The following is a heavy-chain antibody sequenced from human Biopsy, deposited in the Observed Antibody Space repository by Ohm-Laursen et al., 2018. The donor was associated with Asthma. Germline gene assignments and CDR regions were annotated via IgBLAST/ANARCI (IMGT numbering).Heavy chain of an antibody. CDR3: AKDVFPGWELRRGPDY. V-gene: IGHV3-30*18. CDR1: GFTFSNYG. CDR2: ISFDGSNK. Sequence: SLRLSCAAPGFTFSNYGMHWVRQAPGKRLDWVAVISFDGSNKNYTDSVKGRFTISRDNSRNTLHLQMNSLRAEDTAVYYCAKDVFPGWELRRGPDYWGQGTLVTVSS. J-gene: IGHJ4*02. D-gene: IGHD1-26*01.